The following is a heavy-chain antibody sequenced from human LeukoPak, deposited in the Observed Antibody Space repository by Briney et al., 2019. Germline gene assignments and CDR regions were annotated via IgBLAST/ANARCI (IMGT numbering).Heavy chain of an antibody. Sequence: GGSLRLSCAASGLTFSSYAMSWVRQAPGKGLEGVSAISGSGGSTYYADSVKGRFTISRDNSKNTLYLQMNSLRAEDTAVYYCARSLGGWYPTYDLYFDYWGQGTLVTVSS. CDR2: ISGSGGST. V-gene: IGHV3-23*01. CDR1: GLTFSSYA. J-gene: IGHJ4*02. CDR3: ARSLGGWYPTYDLYFDY. D-gene: IGHD6-19*01.